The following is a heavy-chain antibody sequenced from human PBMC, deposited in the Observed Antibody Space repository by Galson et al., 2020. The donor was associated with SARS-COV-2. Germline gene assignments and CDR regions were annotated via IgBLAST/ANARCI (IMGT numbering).Heavy chain of an antibody. Sequence: ASVKVSCKASGSTFTGYYMHWVRQAPGKGLEWMGRINLNSGGTTYAKRFKGRDTMTRDTSISTAYMELSRLRSDETAVYYCARGDYYDSSGYYYGRHGYYYYYMDVWGKGTTVTISS. D-gene: IGHD3-22*01. J-gene: IGHJ6*03. V-gene: IGHV1-2*06. CDR1: GSTFTGYY. CDR3: ARGDYYDSSGYYYGRHGYYYYYMDV. CDR2: INLNSGGT.